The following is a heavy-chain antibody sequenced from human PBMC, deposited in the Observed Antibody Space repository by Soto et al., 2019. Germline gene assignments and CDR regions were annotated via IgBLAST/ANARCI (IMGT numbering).Heavy chain of an antibody. CDR2: ISGSGVNT. J-gene: IGHJ4*02. CDR1: GVTYRNYG. D-gene: IGHD2-21*02. Sequence: GSLRLSCVDSGVTYRNYGFILIRHPPFKWLEWVSSISGSGVNTYYAGSVQGRFTVSRDDSKNTLYLQMNSLRVEDTAVYYCAKDRLAYCGGDCAFDSWGQGTLVTVSS. CDR3: AKDRLAYCGGDCAFDS. V-gene: IGHV3-23*01.